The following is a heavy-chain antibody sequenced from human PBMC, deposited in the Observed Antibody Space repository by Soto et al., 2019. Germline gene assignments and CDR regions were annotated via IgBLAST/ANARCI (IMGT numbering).Heavy chain of an antibody. V-gene: IGHV4-30-2*01. CDR3: ARVPDY. J-gene: IGHJ4*02. CDR1: GGSISSGGYS. D-gene: IGHD2-2*01. CDR2: IYHSVST. Sequence: QLQLQESGSGLVKPSQTLSLTCAVSGGSISSGGYSWSWIRQPPGKGLEWIGYIYHSVSTYYHPSLKGRVTISLDRSTHQFSLKLSSVTAADTAVYYCARVPDYLGQGTLVTVSS.